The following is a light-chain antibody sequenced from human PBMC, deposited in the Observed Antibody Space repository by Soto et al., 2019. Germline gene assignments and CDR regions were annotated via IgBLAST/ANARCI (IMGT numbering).Light chain of an antibody. V-gene: IGLV3-21*04. CDR2: YDS. CDR1: NIGSKS. J-gene: IGLJ2*01. CDR3: QVWDSSSDHVV. Sequence: SYELTQPPSASVAPGKTARITCGGNNIGSKSVHWYQHKPGQAPVLVIYYDSQRPSGIPERLSGSNSGNTATLTISRVEAGDEADYYCQVWDSSSDHVVIGGGTQLTVL.